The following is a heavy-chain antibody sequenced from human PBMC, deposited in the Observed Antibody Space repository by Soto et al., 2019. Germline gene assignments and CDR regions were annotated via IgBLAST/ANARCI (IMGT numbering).Heavy chain of an antibody. D-gene: IGHD2-2*01. CDR2: FDPEDGET. Sequence: QVQLVQSGAEVKKPGASVKVSCKVSGYTLTELSMHWVRQAPGKGLEWMGGFDPEDGETIYAQKFQGRVTMTDDTSTDPAYMELSSLRSEDTAVYYCATGWQGREVPAAKDILDYWGQGTLVTVSS. CDR3: ATGWQGREVPAAKDILDY. J-gene: IGHJ4*02. CDR1: GYTLTELS. V-gene: IGHV1-24*01.